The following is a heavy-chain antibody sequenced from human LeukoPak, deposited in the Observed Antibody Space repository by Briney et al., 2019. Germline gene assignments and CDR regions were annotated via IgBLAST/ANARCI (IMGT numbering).Heavy chain of an antibody. CDR1: GFTFSSHA. D-gene: IGHD3-22*01. V-gene: IGHV3-23*01. CDR3: AKPPPIVVVNYYYYGMDV. J-gene: IGHJ6*02. Sequence: GGSLRLSCAASGFTFSSHAMSWVRQAPGKGLEWVSAISDSGRDTSYAGSVKGRFTISRDNSKNTLYLQMNSLRADDTAVYYCAKPPPIVVVNYYYYGMDVWGQGTTVTVSS. CDR2: ISDSGRDT.